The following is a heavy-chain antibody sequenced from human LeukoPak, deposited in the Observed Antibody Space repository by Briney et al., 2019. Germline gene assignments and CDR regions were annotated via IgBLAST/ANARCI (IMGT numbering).Heavy chain of an antibody. Sequence: GGSLRLSCAASGFTFSDFYMSWIRQAPGKGLEWVSAISGSGGSTYYADSVKGRFTISRDDSKNTLYLQMNSLRAEDTAVYYCAKGLPLRLYYFDYWGQGTLVTVSS. CDR2: ISGSGGST. J-gene: IGHJ4*02. CDR1: GFTFSDFY. D-gene: IGHD3-16*01. V-gene: IGHV3-23*01. CDR3: AKGLPLRLYYFDY.